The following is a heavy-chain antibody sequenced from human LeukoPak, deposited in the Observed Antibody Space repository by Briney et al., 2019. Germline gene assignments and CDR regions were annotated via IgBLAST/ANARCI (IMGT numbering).Heavy chain of an antibody. D-gene: IGHD3-10*01. J-gene: IGHJ2*01. CDR3: ARPASRGVGRYFDL. CDR1: GITFSSYG. V-gene: IGHV3-21*04. CDR2: ISSSSRYI. Sequence: GGSLRLSCAASGITFSSYGMNWVRQAPGKGLEWVSSISSSSRYIYYADSVKGRFTISRDNSKNTLYLQMNSLRAEDTALYYCARPASRGVGRYFDLWGRGSLVTVSS.